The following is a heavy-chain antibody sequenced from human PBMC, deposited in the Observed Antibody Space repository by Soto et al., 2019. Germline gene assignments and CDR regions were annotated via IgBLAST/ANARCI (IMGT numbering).Heavy chain of an antibody. CDR1: GFTFSSYG. V-gene: IGHV3-33*01. CDR2: IWYDGSNK. CDR3: ARDFYMREPNYFDY. D-gene: IGHD1-1*01. J-gene: IGHJ4*02. Sequence: PGGSLRLSCAASGFTFSSYGMHWVRQAPGKGLEWVAVIWYDGSNKYYADSVKGRFTISRDNSKNTLYLQMNSLRAEDTAVYYCARDFYMREPNYFDYWGQGTLVTVSS.